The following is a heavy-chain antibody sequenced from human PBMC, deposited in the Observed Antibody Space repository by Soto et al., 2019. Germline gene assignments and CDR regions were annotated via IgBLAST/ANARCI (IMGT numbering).Heavy chain of an antibody. CDR3: ATEWGDDIIEPLGGLHV. V-gene: IGHV1-3*01. Sequence: QAPGQRLEWLGWINDDNGDTKYSEKFQARVTIKTDTSASTTYLELSRLRSGDTAVYYCATEWGDDIIEPLGGLHVW. J-gene: IGHJ6*01. D-gene: IGHD3-9*01. CDR2: INDDNGDT.